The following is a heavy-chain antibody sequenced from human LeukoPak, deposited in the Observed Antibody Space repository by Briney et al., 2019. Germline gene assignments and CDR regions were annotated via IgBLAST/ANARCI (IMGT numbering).Heavy chain of an antibody. Sequence: GSLRLSCTVSGGSISSYYWSWIRQPPGKRLEWIGHIYYSGSTNYNPSLKSRVTISVDTSKNQFSLKLSSVTAADTAVYYCASRSSIWSGYQDTLYYFDSWGQGTLVTVSS. CDR3: ASRSSIWSGYQDTLYYFDS. V-gene: IGHV4-59*01. CDR2: IYYSGST. CDR1: GGSISSYY. D-gene: IGHD3-3*01. J-gene: IGHJ4*02.